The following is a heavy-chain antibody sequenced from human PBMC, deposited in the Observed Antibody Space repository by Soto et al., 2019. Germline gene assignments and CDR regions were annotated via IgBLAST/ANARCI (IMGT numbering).Heavy chain of an antibody. CDR2: ISGSGGST. D-gene: IGHD3-22*01. CDR1: GFTFSSYA. V-gene: IGHV3-23*01. CDR3: ARQIDYYDSSGHPFDY. J-gene: IGHJ4*02. Sequence: GGSLRLSCAASGFTFSSYAMSWVRQAPGKGLEWVSAISGSGGSTYYADSVKGRFTISRDNPKNTLYLQMNSLRAEDTAMYYCARQIDYYDSSGHPFDYWGQGTLVTVSS.